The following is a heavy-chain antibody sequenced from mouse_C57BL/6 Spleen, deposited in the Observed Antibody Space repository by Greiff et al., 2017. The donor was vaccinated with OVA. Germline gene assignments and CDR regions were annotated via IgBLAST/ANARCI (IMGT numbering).Heavy chain of an antibody. V-gene: IGHV5-16*01. CDR3: ARGGGGSSYFDY. CDR1: GFTFSDYY. CDR2: INYDGSST. J-gene: IGHJ2*01. Sequence: DVKLVESAGGLVQPGSSMKLSCTASGFTFSDYYMAWVRQVPEKGLEWVANINYDGSSTYYLDSLKSRFIISRDNAKNILYLQMSSLKSEDTATYYCARGGGGSSYFDYWGQGTTLTVSS. D-gene: IGHD1-1*01.